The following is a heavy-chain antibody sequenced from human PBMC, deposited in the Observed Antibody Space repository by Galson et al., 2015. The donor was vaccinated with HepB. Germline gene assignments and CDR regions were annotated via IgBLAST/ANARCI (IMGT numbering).Heavy chain of an antibody. V-gene: IGHV2-70*01. CDR1: GFSLSTSGMC. CDR2: IDWDDDK. J-gene: IGHJ4*02. D-gene: IGHD3-22*01. CDR3: ARITHKYYDSSGYYDY. Sequence: PALVKPTQTLTLTCTFSGFSLSTSGMCVSWLRQPPGKALEWLALIDWDDDKYYSTSLKTRLTISKDTSKNQVVLTMTNMDPVDTATYYCARITHKYYDSSGYYDYWGQGTLVTVSS.